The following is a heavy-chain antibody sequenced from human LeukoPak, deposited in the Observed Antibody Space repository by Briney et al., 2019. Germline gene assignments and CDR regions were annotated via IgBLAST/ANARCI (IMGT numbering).Heavy chain of an antibody. V-gene: IGHV4-59*01. D-gene: IGHD2-15*01. CDR3: ARVPVIEVAATDWFDP. J-gene: IGHJ5*02. CDR2: IYYSGST. Sequence: SETLSLTCTVSGGSISSYYWSWTRQPPGKGLEWIGYIYYSGSTNYNPSLKSRVTISVDTSKNQFSLKLSSVTAADTAVYCCARVPVIEVAATDWFDPWGQGTLVTVSS. CDR1: GGSISSYY.